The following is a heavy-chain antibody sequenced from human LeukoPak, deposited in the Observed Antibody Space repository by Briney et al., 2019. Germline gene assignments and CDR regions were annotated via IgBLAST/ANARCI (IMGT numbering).Heavy chain of an antibody. Sequence: KASQTLSLTCTVSGGSVTSGDYYWSWIRQPPGKGLEWIGYIYYSGRTYYKSSLKSRVAISVDTSKDQFSLRLSSVTAADTAVYYCARVPKSGSSHGPIDCWGQGTLVTVSS. J-gene: IGHJ4*02. V-gene: IGHV4-31*03. CDR1: GGSVTSGDYY. CDR2: IYYSGRT. D-gene: IGHD5-18*01. CDR3: ARVPKSGSSHGPIDC.